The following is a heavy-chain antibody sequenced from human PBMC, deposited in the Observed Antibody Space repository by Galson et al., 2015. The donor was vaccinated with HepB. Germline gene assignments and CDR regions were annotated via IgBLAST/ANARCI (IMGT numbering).Heavy chain of an antibody. CDR3: AKVKRELGHGMDV. CDR1: GFTFSSYA. J-gene: IGHJ6*02. D-gene: IGHD1-26*01. CDR2: ISGSGGST. Sequence: SLRLSCAASGFTFSSYAMSWVRQAPGKGLEWVSAISGSGGSTYYADSVKGRFTISRDNSKNTLYLQMNSLRAEDTAVYYCAKVKRELGHGMDVWGQGTTVTVSS. V-gene: IGHV3-23*01.